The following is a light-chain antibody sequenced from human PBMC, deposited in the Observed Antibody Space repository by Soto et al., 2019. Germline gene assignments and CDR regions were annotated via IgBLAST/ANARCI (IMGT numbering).Light chain of an antibody. Sequence: ETVLTQSPGTLSLSPGERATLSCRASQSVSSSYLAWYQQKPDQAPRLLIYGASNRATGIPDRFSGSGSGTDFTLTISRLEPEDFAIYYCQQYGSSLITFGQGTRLEIK. CDR2: GAS. V-gene: IGKV3-20*01. CDR1: QSVSSSY. J-gene: IGKJ5*01. CDR3: QQYGSSLIT.